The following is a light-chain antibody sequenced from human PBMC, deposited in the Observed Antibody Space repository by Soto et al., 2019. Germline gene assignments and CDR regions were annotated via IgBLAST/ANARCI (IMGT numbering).Light chain of an antibody. CDR2: DAS. CDR3: QQRSV. Sequence: EIVLTQSPATLSLSPGERATLSCRASQSVSSYLAWYQQKPGQAPRLLIYDASNRATGIPARFSGSGSGTDFTRTISSLEPEDFAAYYCQQRSVFGPGTKVDIK. CDR1: QSVSSY. V-gene: IGKV3-11*01. J-gene: IGKJ3*01.